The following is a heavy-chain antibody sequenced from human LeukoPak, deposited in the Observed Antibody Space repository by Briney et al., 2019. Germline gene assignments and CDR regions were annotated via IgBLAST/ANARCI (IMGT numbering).Heavy chain of an antibody. V-gene: IGHV3-30*03. J-gene: IGHJ4*02. CDR2: ISYDGSDK. CDR1: GFTFSNFA. Sequence: GGSLRLSCAASGFTFSNFAMHWVRRAPGKGLEWVALISYDGSDKYHADSVKGRFSISRDNSKNTLYLQMNSLRGEDTAVYYCARGYWGAGWYFDYWGQGTLVTVSS. D-gene: IGHD6-19*01. CDR3: ARGYWGAGWYFDY.